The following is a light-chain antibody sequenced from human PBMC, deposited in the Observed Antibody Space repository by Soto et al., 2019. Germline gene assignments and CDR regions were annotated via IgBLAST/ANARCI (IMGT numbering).Light chain of an antibody. J-gene: IGLJ2*01. V-gene: IGLV2-11*01. Sequence: QSVLTQPRSVSGSPGQSVTISCTGTSSDVAGYNFVSWYQQFPGKVPKLIIYDVSQRPSGVPDRFSASKSDNTASLTSSGLQAEDEADYYCCSYAGSSTLFGGGTKVTVL. CDR2: DVS. CDR3: CSYAGSSTL. CDR1: SSDVAGYNF.